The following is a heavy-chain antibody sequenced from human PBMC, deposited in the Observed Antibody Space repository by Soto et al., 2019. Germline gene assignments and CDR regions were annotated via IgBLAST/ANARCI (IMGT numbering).Heavy chain of an antibody. Sequence: PSETLSLTCAVSSGSISSSNWWSWVRQPPGKGLEWIGEIYHSGSTNYNPSLKSRVTISVDKSKNQFSLKLSSVTAADTAVYYCARSGGYSGYDWDYWGQGTLVTVSS. CDR3: ARSGGYSGYDWDY. CDR1: SGSISSSNW. CDR2: IYHSGST. V-gene: IGHV4-4*02. D-gene: IGHD5-12*01. J-gene: IGHJ4*02.